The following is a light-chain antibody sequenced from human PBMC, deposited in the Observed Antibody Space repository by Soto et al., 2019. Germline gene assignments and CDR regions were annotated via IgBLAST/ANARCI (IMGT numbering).Light chain of an antibody. CDR1: QSVNTW. CDR3: QQYITYPWT. V-gene: IGKV1-5*03. J-gene: IGKJ1*01. Sequence: DIQMTQAPSTLSASGGDKITITCRASQSVNTWLAWVQQKPGKAPKLLIYKASYLETGVPLRFSGSGAGTDFTLPISSLQPDDFATYYCQQYITYPWTFGQGTKVEVQ. CDR2: KAS.